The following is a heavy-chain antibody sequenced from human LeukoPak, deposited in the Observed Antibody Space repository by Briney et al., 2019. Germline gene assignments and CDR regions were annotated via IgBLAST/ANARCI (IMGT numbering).Heavy chain of an antibody. CDR1: GFSFSDYW. CDR2: INSDGSST. V-gene: IGHV3-74*01. D-gene: IGHD1-26*01. Sequence: GGSLTLSCVASGFSFSDYWMHWVRQAPGKGLVWVSHINSDGSSTNYADSVKGRFTVSRDNAKNTLYLQMNSLRAEDTAVYYCARRPYSTSLGYYFDYWGQGTLVTVSS. J-gene: IGHJ4*02. CDR3: ARRPYSTSLGYYFDY.